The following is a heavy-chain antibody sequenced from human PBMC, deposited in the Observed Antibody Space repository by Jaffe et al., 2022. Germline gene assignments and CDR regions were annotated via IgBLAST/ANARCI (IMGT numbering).Heavy chain of an antibody. CDR1: GFSLSTSGVG. CDR3: AHRGMEYCSSTSCWRTGKAYYFDY. Sequence: QITLKESGPTLVKPTQTLTLTCTFSGFSLSTSGVGVGWIRQPPGKALEWLALIYWDDDKRYSPSLKSRLTITKDTSKNQVVLTMTNMDPVDTATYYCAHRGMEYCSSTSCWRTGKAYYFDYWGQGTLVTVSS. D-gene: IGHD2-2*01. J-gene: IGHJ4*02. V-gene: IGHV2-5*02. CDR2: IYWDDDK.